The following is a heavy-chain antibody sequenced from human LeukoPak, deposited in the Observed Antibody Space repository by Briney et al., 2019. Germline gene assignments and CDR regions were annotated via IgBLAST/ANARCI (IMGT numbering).Heavy chain of an antibody. V-gene: IGHV4-34*01. CDR1: GGSFSGYY. Sequence: PSETLSLTCAVYGGSFSGYYWSWIRQPPGKGLEWIGEINHSRSTSYNPSLKSRVTISVDTSKNQFSLKLSSVTSADTAVYYCARAPEHYDFWSGYYTGIGPYYYMDVWGKGTTVTVSS. D-gene: IGHD3-3*01. J-gene: IGHJ6*03. CDR2: INHSRST. CDR3: ARAPEHYDFWSGYYTGIGPYYYMDV.